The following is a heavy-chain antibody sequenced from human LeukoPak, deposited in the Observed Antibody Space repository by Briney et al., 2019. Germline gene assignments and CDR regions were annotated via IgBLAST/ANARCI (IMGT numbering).Heavy chain of an antibody. CDR1: GFTFSGSA. Sequence: PGGSLRLSCAASGFTFSGSAMHWVRQASGKGLEWVGRIRSKANSYATAYAASVKGRFTISRDDSKNTAYLQMNSLKTEDTAVYYCTREGGCSSTGCYTFYYYYYMDVWGKGTTVTVSS. CDR3: TREGGCSSTGCYTFYYYYYMDV. V-gene: IGHV3-73*01. CDR2: IRSKANSYAT. J-gene: IGHJ6*03. D-gene: IGHD2-2*02.